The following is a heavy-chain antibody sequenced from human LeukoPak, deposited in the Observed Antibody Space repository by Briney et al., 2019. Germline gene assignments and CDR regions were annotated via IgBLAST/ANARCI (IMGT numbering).Heavy chain of an antibody. CDR2: INHSGST. Sequence: SETLSLICAVYGGSFSGYYWSWIRQPPGKGLEWIGEINHSGSTNYNPSLKSRVTISVDTSKNQFSLKLSSVTAADTAVYFCARVIYDSGSYPFDDWGQGTLVTVSS. CDR3: ARVIYDSGSYPFDD. J-gene: IGHJ4*02. CDR1: GGSFSGYY. D-gene: IGHD3-10*01. V-gene: IGHV4-34*01.